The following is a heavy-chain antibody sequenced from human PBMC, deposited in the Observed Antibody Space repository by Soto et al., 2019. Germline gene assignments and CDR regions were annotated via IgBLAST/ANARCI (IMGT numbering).Heavy chain of an antibody. CDR3: ARDRNVDYYGSGSIDRYYYYGMDV. V-gene: IGHV6-1*01. CDR2: TYYRSKWYN. Sequence: PSQTLSLTCAISGDSVSSNSAAWNWIRQSPSRGLEWLGRTYYRSKWYNDYAVSVKSRITINLDTSKNQFSLQLNSVTPEDTAVYYCARDRNVDYYGSGSIDRYYYYGMDVWGQGTTVTVSS. CDR1: GDSVSSNSAA. D-gene: IGHD3-10*01. J-gene: IGHJ6*02.